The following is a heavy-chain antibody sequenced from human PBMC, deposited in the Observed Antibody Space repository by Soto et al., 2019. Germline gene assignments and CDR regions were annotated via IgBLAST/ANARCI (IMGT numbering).Heavy chain of an antibody. CDR1: GFTCSSYA. CDR3: AKDLHWSGDYKGTYDSFDI. V-gene: IGHV3-23*01. CDR2: ISGSRGST. D-gene: IGHD3-3*01. Sequence: EVQLLESGGGLVQPGGSLRLSCAASGFTCSSYAMSWVRQAPGKGLEWVSAISGSRGSTYYADSVKGRFTISSDNSKNTRYVQMNSLRAENTAVYYCAKDLHWSGDYKGTYDSFDIWGQGTMVTVSS. J-gene: IGHJ3*02.